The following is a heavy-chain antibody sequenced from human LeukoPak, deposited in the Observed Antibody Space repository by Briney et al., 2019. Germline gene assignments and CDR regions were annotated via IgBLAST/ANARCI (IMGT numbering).Heavy chain of an antibody. Sequence: SETLSLTCAVSGGSISSSNWWSWVRPPPGKGLEWIGEIYHSGSTNYNPSLKSRVTISVDKSKNHFSLKVNSMTAADTAVYYCARAQYSDSSGYYLGAFDMWGQGTMVPVSS. J-gene: IGHJ3*02. CDR3: ARAQYSDSSGYYLGAFDM. D-gene: IGHD3-22*01. CDR2: IYHSGST. CDR1: GGSISSSNW. V-gene: IGHV4-4*02.